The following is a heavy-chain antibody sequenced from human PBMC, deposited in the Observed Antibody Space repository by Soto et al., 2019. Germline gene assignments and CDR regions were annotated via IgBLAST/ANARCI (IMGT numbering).Heavy chain of an antibody. CDR2: FDPEDGET. Sequence: ASVTVSCKVSGYTLTDLSMHWVRQAPGKGLEWMGGFDPEDGETIYAQKFQGRVTMTEDTSTDTAYMELSSLRSEDTAVYYCATDLLGCSSTSCYLYFDYWGQGTLVTVSS. J-gene: IGHJ4*02. D-gene: IGHD2-2*01. CDR1: GYTLTDLS. V-gene: IGHV1-24*01. CDR3: ATDLLGCSSTSCYLYFDY.